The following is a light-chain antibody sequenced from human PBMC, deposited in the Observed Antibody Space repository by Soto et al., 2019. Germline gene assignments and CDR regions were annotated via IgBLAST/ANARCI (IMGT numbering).Light chain of an antibody. CDR1: PSVSSY. V-gene: IGKV3-11*01. Sequence: EIVLTQSPATLSLSPGERATLSCRASPSVSSYLAWYQQKPGQAPRLLIYDASNRATGIPARFSGSGSGTDFTLTISSLEPEDFAVYYCQQRSNWPPKLTFGGGTKVEIK. CDR3: QQRSNWPPKLT. CDR2: DAS. J-gene: IGKJ4*01.